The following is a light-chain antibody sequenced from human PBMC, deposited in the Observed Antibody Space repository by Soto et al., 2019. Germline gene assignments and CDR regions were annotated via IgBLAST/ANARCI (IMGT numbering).Light chain of an antibody. CDR1: QSVSSSY. J-gene: IGKJ4*01. V-gene: IGKV3-20*01. CDR3: QQHISWPLT. Sequence: EIVLTQSPGTLSLSPGERATLSCRASQSVSSSYLAWYQQKPGQAPRLLIYGASNRATGIPTRFSGSGSGTDFTLTISNLEPEDFAVYYCQQHISWPLTFGGGTKVE. CDR2: GAS.